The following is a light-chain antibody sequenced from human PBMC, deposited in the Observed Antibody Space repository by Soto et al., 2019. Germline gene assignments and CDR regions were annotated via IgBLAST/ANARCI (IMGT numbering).Light chain of an antibody. Sequence: EIVLTQSPATLSLSPGERATLSCRASQSVSSYLAWYQQKPGQAPRLLIYDASNRATGIPPRFSGSGSGTDFTLTISSLEPEDFAVYYCQQRTNWPLLTFGGGTKGEIK. CDR3: QQRTNWPLLT. CDR1: QSVSSY. V-gene: IGKV3-11*01. CDR2: DAS. J-gene: IGKJ4*01.